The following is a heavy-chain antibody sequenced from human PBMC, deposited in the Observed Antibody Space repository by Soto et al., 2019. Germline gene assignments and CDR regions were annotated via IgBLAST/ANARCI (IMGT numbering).Heavy chain of an antibody. V-gene: IGHV3-33*01. J-gene: IGHJ4*02. CDR3: ARDLGWFGELLYFDY. Sequence: GGSLRLSCAASGFTFSSYGMHWVRQAPGKGLEWVAVIWYDGSNKYYADSVKGRFTISRDNSKNTLYLQMNSLRSDDTAVYYCARDLGWFGELLYFDYWGQGTLVTVSS. D-gene: IGHD3-10*01. CDR1: GFTFSSYG. CDR2: IWYDGSNK.